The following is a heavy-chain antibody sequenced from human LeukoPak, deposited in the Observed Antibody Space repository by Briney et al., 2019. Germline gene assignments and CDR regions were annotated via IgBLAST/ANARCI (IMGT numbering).Heavy chain of an antibody. D-gene: IGHD2-8*01. CDR2: ITGSGGST. V-gene: IGHV3-23*01. Sequence: GGSLRLSCAASGFTFSSFPMTWVRLAPGKGLEWVSTITGSGGSTYYAESVKGRFTISRDNSKNMLYLQMNSLRGEDTALYFCAKDLAGCSDSWGQGTLVTVSS. CDR1: GFTFSSFP. J-gene: IGHJ4*02. CDR3: AKDLAGCSDS.